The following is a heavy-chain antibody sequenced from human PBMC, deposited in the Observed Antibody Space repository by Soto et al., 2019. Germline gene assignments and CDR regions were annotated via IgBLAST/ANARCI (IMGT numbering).Heavy chain of an antibody. CDR2: ISTYNGFT. J-gene: IGHJ4*02. Sequence: ASVKVSCKASGYTFTSYGITWVRQAPGQGLEWMGWISTYNGFTNYAQNLQGRVTTTTDTSTNTAYMELRSLRSDDTAVYYCARETYGDFCYWGQGTLVTVSS. CDR1: GYTFTSYG. V-gene: IGHV1-18*01. D-gene: IGHD2-21*02. CDR3: ARETYGDFCY.